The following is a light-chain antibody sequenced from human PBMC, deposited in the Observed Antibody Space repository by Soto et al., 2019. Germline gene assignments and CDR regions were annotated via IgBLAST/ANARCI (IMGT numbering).Light chain of an antibody. J-gene: IGKJ1*01. V-gene: IGKV3-20*01. CDR1: QSVSSSF. Sequence: EIVLTQSPGTLSLSPGERATLSCRASQSVSSSFLAWYQQKPGQAPRLLIYGASSRATGIADRFSGSGSGTDFTLTISGLEPEDFAVYYCQQYDSSPWTCGQGTRVEIK. CDR3: QQYDSSPWT. CDR2: GAS.